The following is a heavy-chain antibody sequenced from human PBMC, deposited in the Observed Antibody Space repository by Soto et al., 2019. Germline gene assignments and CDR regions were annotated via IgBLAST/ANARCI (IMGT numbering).Heavy chain of an antibody. Sequence: SETLSLAXTVSGGSISSSSYYWGWIRQPPGKGLEWIGSIYYSGSTYYNPSLKSRVTISVDTSKNQFSLKLSSVTAADTAVYYCPRYYDFWSGYYTSPFDYWGQGTLVTVSS. CDR1: GGSISSSSYY. J-gene: IGHJ4*02. V-gene: IGHV4-39*01. CDR2: IYYSGST. CDR3: PRYYDFWSGYYTSPFDY. D-gene: IGHD3-3*01.